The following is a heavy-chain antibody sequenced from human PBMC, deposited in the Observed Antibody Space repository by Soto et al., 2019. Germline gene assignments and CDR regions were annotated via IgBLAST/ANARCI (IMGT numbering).Heavy chain of an antibody. CDR2: ISYDGSNK. CDR3: AQGYCSSTSCYNAIPDYYGMDV. Sequence: GSLRLSCAASGFTFSSYGMHWVRQAPGKGLEWVAVISYDGSNKYYADSVKGRFTISRDNSKNTLYLQMNSLRAEDTAVYYCAQGYCSSTSCYNAIPDYYGMDVWGQGTTVTVSS. J-gene: IGHJ6*02. CDR1: GFTFSSYG. V-gene: IGHV3-30*18. D-gene: IGHD2-2*02.